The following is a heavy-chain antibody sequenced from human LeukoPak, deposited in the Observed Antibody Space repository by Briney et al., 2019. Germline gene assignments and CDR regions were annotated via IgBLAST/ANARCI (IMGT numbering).Heavy chain of an antibody. J-gene: IGHJ4*02. D-gene: IGHD3-10*01. Sequence: SVKVSCKASGGTFRSYVFSWVRQAPGQGLEWMGGIIPIFGTANYAQKFQGRVTITADKSTSTAYMELNSLRADDTAVYYCICSESGRVRGVASRPASFDYWGQGTLVTVSS. CDR1: GGTFRSYV. V-gene: IGHV1-69*06. CDR3: ICSESGRVRGVASRPASFDY. CDR2: IIPIFGTA.